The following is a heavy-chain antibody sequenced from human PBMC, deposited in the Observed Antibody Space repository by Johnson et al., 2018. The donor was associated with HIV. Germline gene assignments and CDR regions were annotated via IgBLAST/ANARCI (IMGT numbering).Heavy chain of an antibody. V-gene: IGHV3-66*01. Sequence: VQLVESGGGVVQPGRSLRLSCAASGFIVSSNYMSWVRQAPGKGLEWVSVLYSGGSTYYADSVKGRFTISRDNSKHTVYLQMKSLRAEDTAVYYCAKGAYYYDSSGYHYDVPRGAFDIWGQGTMVTVSS. CDR3: AKGAYYYDSSGYHYDVPRGAFDI. CDR2: LYSGGST. CDR1: GFIVSSNY. J-gene: IGHJ3*02. D-gene: IGHD3-22*01.